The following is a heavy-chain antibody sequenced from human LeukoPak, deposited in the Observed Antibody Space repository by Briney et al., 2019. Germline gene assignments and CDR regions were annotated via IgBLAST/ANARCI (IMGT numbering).Heavy chain of an antibody. CDR1: GYTFTSYN. Sequence: ASVKVSCKASGYTFTSYNIKWVRQAPGQGLEWMGWMNPDTGNTGYAQKFQGRVTMNRNTSISTAYMELSSLRSEDTAVYDCARGNYYDSSGFDYWGQGTLVTVSS. CDR3: ARGNYYDSSGFDY. J-gene: IGHJ4*02. CDR2: MNPDTGNT. D-gene: IGHD3-22*01. V-gene: IGHV1-8*01.